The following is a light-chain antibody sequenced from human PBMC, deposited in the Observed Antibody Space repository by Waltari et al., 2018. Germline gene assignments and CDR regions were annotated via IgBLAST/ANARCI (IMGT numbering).Light chain of an antibody. Sequence: EIVMTQSPATLSVSPGERATLSCRASQSVSSNLAWYQQKPGQAPRLLIYGASTRATGIPARFSGSGSGTEFTLTISSLEPEDFALYYCQQRSDWPTFGQGTRLEIE. CDR1: QSVSSN. V-gene: IGKV3-15*01. CDR2: GAS. J-gene: IGKJ5*01. CDR3: QQRSDWPT.